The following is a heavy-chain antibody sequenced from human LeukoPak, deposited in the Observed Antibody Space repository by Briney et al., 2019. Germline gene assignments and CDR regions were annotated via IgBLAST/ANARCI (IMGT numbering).Heavy chain of an antibody. J-gene: IGHJ3*02. D-gene: IGHD4-17*01. Sequence: KASETLSLTCTVAGASISSYYWSWIRQPAGKGLEWIGRIYTSGRTNYNPSRKSRVTMSVDTSKNQFSLKLSSVTAADTAVYYCARAPLGDYGDAFDIWGQGTMVPVSS. CDR1: GASISSYY. V-gene: IGHV4-4*07. CDR2: IYTSGRT. CDR3: ARAPLGDYGDAFDI.